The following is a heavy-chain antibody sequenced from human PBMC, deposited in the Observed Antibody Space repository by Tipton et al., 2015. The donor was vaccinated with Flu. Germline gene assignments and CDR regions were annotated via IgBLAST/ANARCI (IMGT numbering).Heavy chain of an antibody. CDR2: IHRYGTT. J-gene: IGHJ5*01. CDR1: AGSFSGYY. V-gene: IGHV4-34*01. CDR3: ARRDFSNYVSEPKNWFDS. Sequence: TLSLTCAVYAGSFSGYYWNWIRQPPGKGLEWIATIHRYGTTYYNPSLKSRVTISVDTSKNQFSLEMRSVTAADMAVYYCARRDFSNYVSEPKNWFDSWGQGTLVTVSS. D-gene: IGHD4-11*01.